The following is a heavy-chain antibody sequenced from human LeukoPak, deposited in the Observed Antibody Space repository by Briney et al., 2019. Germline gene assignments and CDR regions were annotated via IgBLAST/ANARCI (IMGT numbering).Heavy chain of an antibody. D-gene: IGHD6-19*01. CDR2: IIPIFGTA. Sequence: SVKVSCKASGYTFTSYYMHWVRQAPGQGLEWMGGIIPIFGTANYAQKFQGRVTITADESTSTAYMELSSLRSEDTAVYYCARDLWVAVAGTPRNYYYYYGMDVWGQGTTVTVSS. J-gene: IGHJ6*02. V-gene: IGHV1-69*13. CDR3: ARDLWVAVAGTPRNYYYYYGMDV. CDR1: GYTFTSYY.